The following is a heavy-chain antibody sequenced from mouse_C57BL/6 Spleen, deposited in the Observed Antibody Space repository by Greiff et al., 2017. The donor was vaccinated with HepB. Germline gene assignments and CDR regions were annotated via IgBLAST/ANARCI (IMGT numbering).Heavy chain of an antibody. V-gene: IGHV1-50*01. Sequence: QVQLQQSGAELVKPGASVKLSCKASGYTFTSYWMQWVKQRPGQGLEWIGEIDPSDSYTNYNQKFKGKATLTVDTSSSTAYMQLSSLTSEDSAVYYCARNENIGYYYGSSHWYFDVWGTGTTVTVSS. CDR2: IDPSDSYT. CDR3: ARNENIGYYYGSSHWYFDV. D-gene: IGHD1-1*01. J-gene: IGHJ1*03. CDR1: GYTFTSYW.